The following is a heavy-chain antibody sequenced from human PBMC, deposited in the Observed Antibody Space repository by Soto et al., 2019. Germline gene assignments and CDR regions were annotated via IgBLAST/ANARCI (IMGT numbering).Heavy chain of an antibody. J-gene: IGHJ4*02. D-gene: IGHD3-16*01. Sequence: QVQLVESGGGVVQPGRSLRLSCAASGFTFSSYGMHWVRQAPGKGPEWVAVIWYDGSNKYYADSVKGRFTISRDNSKNTLYLQMNSLRAEDTAVYYCARDVGYVGGGIDYWGQGTLVTVSS. CDR1: GFTFSSYG. V-gene: IGHV3-33*01. CDR2: IWYDGSNK. CDR3: ARDVGYVGGGIDY.